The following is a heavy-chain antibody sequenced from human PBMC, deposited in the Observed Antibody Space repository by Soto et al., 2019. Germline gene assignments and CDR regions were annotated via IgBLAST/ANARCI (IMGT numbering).Heavy chain of an antibody. CDR2: INTYNGNT. Sequence: QVQLVQSGAEVKKPGASVKVSCKASGYTFTNYGVSWVRQAPGQGLEWMGWINTYNGNTNYEEKFQGRVTMTTDTPTTTAYMELRSLRSDDTAVYYCARGADPTYFDNWGQGTLVTVSS. CDR1: GYTFTNYG. J-gene: IGHJ4*02. CDR3: ARGADPTYFDN. D-gene: IGHD6-25*01. V-gene: IGHV1-18*01.